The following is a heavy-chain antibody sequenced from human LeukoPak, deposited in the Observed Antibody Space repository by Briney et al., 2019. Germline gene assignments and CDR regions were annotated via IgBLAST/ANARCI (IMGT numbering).Heavy chain of an antibody. J-gene: IGHJ5*02. CDR1: GYTFTSYG. CDR3: ARATMVRGVDP. V-gene: IGHV1-3*01. D-gene: IGHD3-10*01. Sequence: ASVKVSCKASGYTFTSYGISWVRQAPGQRLEWMGWINAGNGNTKYSQKFQGRVTITRDTSASTAYMELSSLRSEDTAVYYCARATMVRGVDPWGQGTLVTVSS. CDR2: INAGNGNT.